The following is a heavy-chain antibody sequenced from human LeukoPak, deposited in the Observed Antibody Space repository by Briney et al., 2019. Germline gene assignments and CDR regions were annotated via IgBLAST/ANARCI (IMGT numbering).Heavy chain of an antibody. V-gene: IGHV3-30*04. Sequence: PGGSLRLSCVASGFTFSSYAMYWVRQAPGKGLDWVAEISYDGSNKYYADSVKGRFTVSRDNSKNTLYLQMDNLRLEDTAVFYCAREVGLNLWGQGTMVTVSS. J-gene: IGHJ3*01. CDR3: AREVGLNL. CDR1: GFTFSSYA. CDR2: ISYDGSNK. D-gene: IGHD2-15*01.